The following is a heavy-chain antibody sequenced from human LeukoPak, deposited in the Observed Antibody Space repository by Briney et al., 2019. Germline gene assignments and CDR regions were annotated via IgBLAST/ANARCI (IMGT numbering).Heavy chain of an antibody. CDR2: INHSGST. V-gene: IGHV4-34*01. J-gene: IGHJ6*04. D-gene: IGHD3-10*01. Sequence: SETLSLTCAVYGGSFSGYYWSWIRQPPGKGLEWIGEINHSGSTNYNPSLKSRVTISVDTSKNQFSLKLSSVTAADTAVYYCARRRQYYGPGSYSYYYYGMDVWGKGTTVTVSS. CDR3: ARRRQYYGPGSYSYYYYGMDV. CDR1: GGSFSGYY.